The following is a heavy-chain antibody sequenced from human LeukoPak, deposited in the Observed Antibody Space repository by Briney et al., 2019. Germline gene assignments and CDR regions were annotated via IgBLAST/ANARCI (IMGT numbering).Heavy chain of an antibody. CDR2: ISGSGGST. D-gene: IGHD3-3*01. CDR3: AKDTRIDFWSGYYNY. CDR1: GFTFSRYA. J-gene: IGHJ4*02. Sequence: GGSLRLSCAASGFTFSRYAMSWVRQAPGKGLEWVSAISGSGGSTYYADSVKGRFTISRDNSKNTLYLQMNSLRAEDTAVYYCAKDTRIDFWSGYYNYWSQGTLVTVSS. V-gene: IGHV3-23*01.